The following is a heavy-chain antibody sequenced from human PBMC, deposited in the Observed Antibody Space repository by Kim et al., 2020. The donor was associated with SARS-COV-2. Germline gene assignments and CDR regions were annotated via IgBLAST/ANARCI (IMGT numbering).Heavy chain of an antibody. J-gene: IGHJ3*02. V-gene: IGHV3-15*01. CDR2: IKTKTDGGTA. CDR1: GFTFSSVW. Sequence: GGSLRLSCAASGFTFSSVWMHWVRQAPGKGLEWVGRIKTKTDGGTADYAAPVKGRFTVSGDDSKNTLYLQMNSLTIEDTAVYYCTTRRLTRDDAFDIWGQGTMVTVSS. D-gene: IGHD5-12*01. CDR3: TTRRLTRDDAFDI.